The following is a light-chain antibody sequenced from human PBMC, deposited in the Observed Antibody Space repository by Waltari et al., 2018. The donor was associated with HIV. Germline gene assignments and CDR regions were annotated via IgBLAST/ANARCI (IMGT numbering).Light chain of an antibody. J-gene: IGLJ2*01. V-gene: IGLV1-44*01. Sequence: QSVLTQPPSASGTPGQRVTISCSGSSSNIGSNTVNWYQQLPGTAPKLLIYSNNQRPPGVPDRFSGSKSGTSASLAISGLQSEDEADYYCAAWDDSLNGPGVVFVGGTKLTVL. CDR1: SSNIGSNT. CDR3: AAWDDSLNGPGVV. CDR2: SNN.